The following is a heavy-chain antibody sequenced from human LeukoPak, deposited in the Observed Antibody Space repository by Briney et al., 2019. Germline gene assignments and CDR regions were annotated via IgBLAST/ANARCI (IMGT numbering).Heavy chain of an antibody. Sequence: GESLKISCRGSGYDFTRYWIGWVRQMPGKGLEWMGIIYPGDSDTRYSPSFRGQVTISADKSISTAYLQWSSLKASDTAMYYCARHYGAYSSSWYFDYWGQGTLVTVSS. CDR2: IYPGDSDT. CDR3: ARHYGAYSSSWYFDY. CDR1: GYDFTRYW. D-gene: IGHD6-13*01. V-gene: IGHV5-51*01. J-gene: IGHJ4*02.